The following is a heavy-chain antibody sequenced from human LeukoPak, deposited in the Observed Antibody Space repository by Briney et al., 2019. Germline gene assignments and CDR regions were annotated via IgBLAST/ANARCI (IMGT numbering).Heavy chain of an antibody. J-gene: IGHJ4*02. CDR2: ISYDGSNK. V-gene: IGHV3-30*18. CDR3: AKGPLIEVAGTTWDY. CDR1: AFTFSSYG. Sequence: GGSLRLSCAASAFTFSSYGMHWVRQAPGKGLEWVALISYDGSNKYYADSVKGRFTISRDNSKNTLYLQMNSLRVEDTAVYYCAKGPLIEVAGTTWDYWGQGTLVTVSS. D-gene: IGHD6-19*01.